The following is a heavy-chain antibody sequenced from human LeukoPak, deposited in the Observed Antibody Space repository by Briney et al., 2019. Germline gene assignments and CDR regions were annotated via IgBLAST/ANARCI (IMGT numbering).Heavy chain of an antibody. CDR2: IYHSGST. J-gene: IGHJ3*02. CDR3: ARVADDAFDI. V-gene: IGHV4-34*01. CDR1: GGSFSGYY. Sequence: SETLSLTCAVYGGSFSGYYWSWIRQPPGKGLEWIGEIYHSGSTNYNPSLKSRVTISVDKSKDQFSLKLSSVTAADTAVYYCARVADDAFDIWGQGTMVTVSS.